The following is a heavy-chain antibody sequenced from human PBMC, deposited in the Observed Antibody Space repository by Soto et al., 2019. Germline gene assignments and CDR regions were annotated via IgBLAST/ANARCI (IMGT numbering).Heavy chain of an antibody. J-gene: IGHJ6*02. V-gene: IGHV4-39*01. D-gene: IGHD3-10*01. CDR1: GVSISSGGYY. Sequence: PSETLSLTCTVSGVSISSGGYYWSWIRQHPGKGLEWIGSIYYSGSTYYNPSLKSRVTISVDTSKNQFSLKLSSVTAADTAVYYCARGDRYYGPGSYPVDYYYYGMDVWGQGTTVTVSS. CDR2: IYYSGST. CDR3: ARGDRYYGPGSYPVDYYYYGMDV.